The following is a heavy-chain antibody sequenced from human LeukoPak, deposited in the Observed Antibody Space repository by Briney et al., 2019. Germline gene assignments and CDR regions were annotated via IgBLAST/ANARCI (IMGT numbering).Heavy chain of an antibody. CDR2: ISGGGGNT. J-gene: IGHJ4*02. CDR3: ARAPGYSSGWYSDGRDY. Sequence: GGSLRLSCSASGFKFADYAMSWVRQAPGEGLEWVSAISGGGGNTYYADSVKGRFTISRDNSKNTLYLQMNSLRAEDTAVYYCARAPGYSSGWYSDGRDYWGQGTLVTVSS. CDR1: GFKFADYA. V-gene: IGHV3-23*01. D-gene: IGHD6-19*01.